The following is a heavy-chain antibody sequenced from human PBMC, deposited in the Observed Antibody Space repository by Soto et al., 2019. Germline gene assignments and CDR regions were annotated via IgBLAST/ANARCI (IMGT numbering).Heavy chain of an antibody. J-gene: IGHJ6*02. D-gene: IGHD1-1*01. CDR2: IIPIFGTA. CDR3: ASLAMKLDPPAPFYYYYRMDV. V-gene: IGHV1-69*13. CDR1: GGTFSSYA. Sequence: GASVKVSCKASGGTFSSYAISWVRQAPRQGLEWMGGIIPIFGTANYAQKFQGRVTITADESTSTAYMELSSLRSEDTAVYYCASLAMKLDPPAPFYYYYRMDVWGQGTTVTVSS.